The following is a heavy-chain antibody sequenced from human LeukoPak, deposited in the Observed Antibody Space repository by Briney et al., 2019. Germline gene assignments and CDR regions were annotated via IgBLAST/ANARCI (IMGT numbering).Heavy chain of an antibody. V-gene: IGHV3-21*01. J-gene: IGHJ6*03. CDR2: ISTSSSYI. D-gene: IGHD5-18*01. Sequence: PGGSLRLSCAASGFTFSSYSMNWVRQAPGKGLEWVSFISTSSSYIHNADSVKGRFTISRDNSKNTLYLQVNSLRAEDTAVYYCAKDGAAMVTPYHYYYYMDVWGKGTTVTISS. CDR3: AKDGAAMVTPYHYYYYMDV. CDR1: GFTFSSYS.